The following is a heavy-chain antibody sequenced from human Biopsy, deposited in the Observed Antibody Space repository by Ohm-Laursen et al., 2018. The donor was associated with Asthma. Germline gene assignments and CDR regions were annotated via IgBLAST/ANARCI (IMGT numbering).Heavy chain of an antibody. V-gene: IGHV1-69*01. D-gene: IGHD2-2*01. Sequence: SSVKVSCKSLGGTFNTYVIGWVRQAPGQGLEWMGGINSVFGTTTYPQKFQDRVTITADDSTSTVYMGLSSLRSEDTAVYYCARKAGSCISRTCYSLDFWGQGTLVTVFS. CDR2: INSVFGTT. CDR1: GGTFNTYV. CDR3: ARKAGSCISRTCYSLDF. J-gene: IGHJ4*02.